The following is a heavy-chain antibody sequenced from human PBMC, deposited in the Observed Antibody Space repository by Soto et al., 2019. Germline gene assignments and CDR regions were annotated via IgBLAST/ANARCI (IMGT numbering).Heavy chain of an antibody. CDR2: INAGNGNT. V-gene: IGHV1-3*01. J-gene: IGHJ4*02. CDR3: ARVKLRRPLSQSYSGYARGSFDY. CDR1: GYTFTSYA. Sequence: GASVKVSCKASGYTFTSYAMHWVRQAPGQRLEWMGWINAGNGNTKYSQKFQGRVTITRDTSASTAYMELSSLRSEDTAVYYCARVKLRRPLSQSYSGYARGSFDYWGQGTLVTVSS. D-gene: IGHD5-12*01.